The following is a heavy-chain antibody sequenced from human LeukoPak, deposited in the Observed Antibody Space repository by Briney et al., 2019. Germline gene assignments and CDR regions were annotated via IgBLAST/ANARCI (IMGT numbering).Heavy chain of an antibody. CDR1: GYTFSGYQ. CDR3: ASRAASVTLGY. D-gene: IGHD2-15*01. J-gene: IGHJ4*02. V-gene: IGHV1-2*06. Sequence: APVKVSCKASGYTFSGYQVHWLRQAPGQGLEWMGRMNPSSGVTNYAQKFQGRVTMTRDTSINTAYLDLSALKSDDTAVYYCASRAASVTLGYWGQGTLVTVSS. CDR2: MNPSSGVT.